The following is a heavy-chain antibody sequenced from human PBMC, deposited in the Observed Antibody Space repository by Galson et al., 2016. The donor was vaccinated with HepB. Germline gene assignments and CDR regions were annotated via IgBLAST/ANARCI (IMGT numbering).Heavy chain of an antibody. Sequence: SVKVSCKASRYTFTAYWMHWVRQAPGQGLEWVGVINPSGGGTSYAQKFQGRVSMTSDTSTSTVYMQLISLRSEDTAVYYCARPFYGEYYYFDYGGQGTLVSVSS. D-gene: IGHD4-17*01. V-gene: IGHV1-46*01. J-gene: IGHJ4*02. CDR2: INPSGGGT. CDR3: ARPFYGEYYYFDY. CDR1: RYTFTAYW.